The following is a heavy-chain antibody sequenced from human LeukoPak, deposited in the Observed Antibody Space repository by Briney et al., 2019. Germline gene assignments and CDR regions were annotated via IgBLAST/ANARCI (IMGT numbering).Heavy chain of an antibody. CDR2: MNPNSGNT. CDR1: GYTFTSYD. Sequence: ASVKVSCKASGYTFTSYDINWVPQATGQGLEWMGWMNPNSGNTGYAQKFQGRVTMTRNTSISTAYMELSSLRSEDTAVYYCASMVAAAGTWDPRFYYYGMDVWGQGTTVTVSS. D-gene: IGHD6-13*01. CDR3: ASMVAAAGTWDPRFYYYGMDV. J-gene: IGHJ6*02. V-gene: IGHV1-8*01.